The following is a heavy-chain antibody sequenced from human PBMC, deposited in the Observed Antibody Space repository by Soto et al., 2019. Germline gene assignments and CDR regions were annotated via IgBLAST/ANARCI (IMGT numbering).Heavy chain of an antibody. CDR2: IYYSGST. CDR3: ATISGTLDY. D-gene: IGHD1-20*01. CDR1: GGSISSGDYY. J-gene: IGHJ4*02. Sequence: QVQLQESGPGLVKPSQTLSLTCTVSGGSISSGDYYWSWIRQPPGKCLEWIGYIYYSGSTYYNPSLKSRVTLSVDTSTDPFSLKMSSVTAADKAVYYCATISGTLDYCLRRTLVPVSS. V-gene: IGHV4-30-4*01.